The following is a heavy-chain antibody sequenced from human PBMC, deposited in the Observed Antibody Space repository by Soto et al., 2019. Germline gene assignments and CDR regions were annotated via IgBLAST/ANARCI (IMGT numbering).Heavy chain of an antibody. V-gene: IGHV3-11*01. D-gene: IGHD4-4*01. CDR3: ARGYSNSGSAY. CDR2: ISNTGSTI. Sequence: QAPGKGLEWVSYISNTGSTIYYADSAKGRFTISRDNAKNSLYLQMNSLRAEDMAVFYGARGYSNSGSAYRGRGTLVTVTS. J-gene: IGHJ2*01.